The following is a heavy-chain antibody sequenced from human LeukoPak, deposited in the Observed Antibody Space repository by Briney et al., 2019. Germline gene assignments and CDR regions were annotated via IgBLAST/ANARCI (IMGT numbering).Heavy chain of an antibody. V-gene: IGHV4-38-2*02. J-gene: IGHJ4*02. CDR1: GYSFSGGSN. CDR2: IYHSGST. Sequence: PSETLSLTCTVSGYSFSGGSNWGWIRQPPGKGLEWIGSIYHSGSTYYNPSLKSRVTISVDTSKNQFSLKLSSVTAADTAVYYCARGLTIFGVVTPQGHYFDYWGQGTLVTVSS. CDR3: ARGLTIFGVVTPQGHYFDY. D-gene: IGHD3-3*01.